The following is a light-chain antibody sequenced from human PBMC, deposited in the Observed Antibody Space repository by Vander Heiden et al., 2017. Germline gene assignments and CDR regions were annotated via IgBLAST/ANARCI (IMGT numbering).Light chain of an antibody. CDR1: QSISSR. CDR2: KGT. V-gene: IGKV1-5*03. J-gene: IGKJ1*01. CDR3: QRCNTYSWT. Sequence: DIQMTQSPSTLSASVGDRVTITSRASQSISSRLALHQQKPGKTPKILIYKGTSLESGVPSRCSGRGSGTEFTLSISSLEADEVATYYCQRCNTYSWTFGQGTKVEIK.